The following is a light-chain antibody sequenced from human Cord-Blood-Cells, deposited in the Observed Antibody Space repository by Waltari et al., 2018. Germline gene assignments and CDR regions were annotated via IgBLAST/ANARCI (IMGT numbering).Light chain of an antibody. CDR2: EVS. CDR3: CSYAGSSTWV. CDR1: SSDVGSYNI. Sequence: SALTQPASVSGSPGQSITISCTGTSSDVGSYNIVSWYQPPPGKAPKLMIYEVSKRPSGVSNRFSGSKSGNTASLTISGLQAEDEADYYCCSYAGSSTWVFGGGTKLTVL. V-gene: IGLV2-23*02. J-gene: IGLJ3*02.